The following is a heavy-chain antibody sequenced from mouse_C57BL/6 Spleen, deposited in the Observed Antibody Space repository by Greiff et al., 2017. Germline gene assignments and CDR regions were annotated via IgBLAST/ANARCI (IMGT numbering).Heavy chain of an antibody. CDR2: ISDGGSYT. CDR3: ARDRYYGSSSYYFDY. J-gene: IGHJ2*01. Sequence: EVQGVESGGGLVKPGGSLKLSCAASGFTFSSYAMSWVRQTPEKRLEWVATISDGGSYTYYPDNVKGRFTISRDNAKNNQYLQMSHLKSEGTAMYYCARDRYYGSSSYYFDYWGQGTTLTVAS. D-gene: IGHD1-1*01. CDR1: GFTFSSYA. V-gene: IGHV5-4*01.